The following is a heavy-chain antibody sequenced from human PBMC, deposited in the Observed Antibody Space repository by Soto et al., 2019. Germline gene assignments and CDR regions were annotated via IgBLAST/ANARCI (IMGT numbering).Heavy chain of an antibody. CDR1: GDSVSSNSAA. CDR2: TYYRSKWYN. V-gene: IGHV6-1*01. J-gene: IGHJ5*02. Sequence: HSQTLSLTCAISGDSVSSNSAAWNWIRQSPSRGLEWLGRTYYRSKWYNDYAVSVKSRITNNPDTSKNQFSLQLNSVTPEDTAVYYCARGRIAAAGNNNWFDPWGQGTLVTVSS. D-gene: IGHD6-13*01. CDR3: ARGRIAAAGNNNWFDP.